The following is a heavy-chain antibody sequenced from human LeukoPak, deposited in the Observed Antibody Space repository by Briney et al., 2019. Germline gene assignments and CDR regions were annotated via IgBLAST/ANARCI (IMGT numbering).Heavy chain of an antibody. CDR2: INPNSGGT. V-gene: IGHV1-2*02. CDR1: GYTFTGYY. Sequence: ASVRVSCKASGYTFTGYYMHWVRQAPGQGLEWMGWINPNSGGTNYAQKFQGRVTMTRDTSISTAYMELSRLRSDDTAVYYCAREESGWSLRNDYWGQGTLVTVSS. D-gene: IGHD6-19*01. J-gene: IGHJ4*02. CDR3: AREESGWSLRNDY.